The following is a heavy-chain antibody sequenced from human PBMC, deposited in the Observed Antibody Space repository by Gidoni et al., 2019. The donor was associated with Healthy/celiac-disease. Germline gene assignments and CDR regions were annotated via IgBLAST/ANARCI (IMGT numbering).Heavy chain of an antibody. CDR2: IYYSGST. Sequence: QVQLQESGPGLVKPSQTLSLTCTVSGGSISSGGYYWSWIRQHPGKGLEWIGYIYYSGSTYYNPSLKSRVTISVDTSKNQFSLKLSSVTAADTAVYYCARDERRDGYSRRDAFDIWGQGTMVTVSS. J-gene: IGHJ3*02. D-gene: IGHD2-15*01. CDR3: ARDERRDGYSRRDAFDI. V-gene: IGHV4-31*03. CDR1: GGSISSGGYY.